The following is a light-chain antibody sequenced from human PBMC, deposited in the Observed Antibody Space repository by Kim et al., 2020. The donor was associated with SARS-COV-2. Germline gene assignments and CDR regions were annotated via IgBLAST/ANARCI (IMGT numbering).Light chain of an antibody. Sequence: VSPGEIAPLSCWASQSVTTNLAWYKQEPGQAPRLLIYGASARAAGIPARFSGSGSGTHFTLTISSLQSGDSVVYYCQQSNTWPWTFGQGTKVDIK. J-gene: IGKJ1*01. CDR3: QQSNTWPWT. V-gene: IGKV3-15*01. CDR1: QSVTTN. CDR2: GAS.